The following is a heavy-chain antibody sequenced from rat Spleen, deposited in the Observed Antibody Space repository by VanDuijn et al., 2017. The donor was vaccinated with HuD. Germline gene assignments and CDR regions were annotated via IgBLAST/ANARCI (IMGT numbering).Heavy chain of an antibody. D-gene: IGHD2-2*01. V-gene: IGHV5-7*01. CDR1: GFTFSDYY. CDR3: ARAGYLRDWYFDF. CDR2: ISYDGSST. J-gene: IGHJ1*01. Sequence: EVQLVESGGGLVQPGRSLRLSCAASGFTFSDYYMAWVRQAPTKGLEWVATISYDGSSTYYRDSVKGRFSISRDDAKSTLYLQMDSLRSDDTATYHCARAGYLRDWYFDFWGPGTMVTVSS.